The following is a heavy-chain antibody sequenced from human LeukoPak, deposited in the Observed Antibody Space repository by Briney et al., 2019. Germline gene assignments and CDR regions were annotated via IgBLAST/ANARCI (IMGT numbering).Heavy chain of an antibody. CDR3: AKTPTIWNDFDY. CDR1: GFTFSTYS. Sequence: GGSLRLSCAASGFTFSTYSMNWVRQAPGKGLEWVSSISSNSNYIYYANSVKGRFTISRDNARKSLFLQMNSLRAEDTAVYYCAKTPTIWNDFDYWGQGTLVTVSS. J-gene: IGHJ4*02. D-gene: IGHD1-1*01. CDR2: ISSNSNYI. V-gene: IGHV3-21*01.